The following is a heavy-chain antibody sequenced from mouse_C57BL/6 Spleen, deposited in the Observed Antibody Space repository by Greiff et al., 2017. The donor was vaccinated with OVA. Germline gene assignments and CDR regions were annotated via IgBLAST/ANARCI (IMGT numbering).Heavy chain of an antibody. CDR2: ISYDGSN. CDR3: ARDGDGSSPYYAMDY. V-gene: IGHV3-6*01. Sequence: DVKLQESGPGLVKPSQSLSLTCSVTGYSITSGYYWNWIRQFPGNKLEWMGYISYDGSNNYNPSLKNRISITRDTSKNQFFLKLNSVTTEDTATYYCARDGDGSSPYYAMDYWGQGTSVTVSS. CDR1: GYSITSGYY. J-gene: IGHJ4*01. D-gene: IGHD1-1*01.